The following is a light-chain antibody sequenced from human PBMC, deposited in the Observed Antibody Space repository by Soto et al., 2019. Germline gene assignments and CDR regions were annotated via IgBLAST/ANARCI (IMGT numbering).Light chain of an antibody. J-gene: IGKJ1*01. CDR2: DTS. CDR1: QSVTNGY. Sequence: DMVVTQSPGTLSLSPGERSTLSCRASQSVTNGYVAWYQQKPGQAPRLLFYDTSTRATGIPDRLSASGSGSEYTLIISGLEPDDFAVYYCQFYRKSQGWTFGQGTKVEI. V-gene: IGKV3-20*01. CDR3: QFYRKSQGWT.